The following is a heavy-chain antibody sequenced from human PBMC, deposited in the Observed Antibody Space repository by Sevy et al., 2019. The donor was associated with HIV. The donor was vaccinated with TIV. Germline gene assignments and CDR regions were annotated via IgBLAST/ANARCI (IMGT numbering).Heavy chain of an antibody. V-gene: IGHV7-4-1*02. CDR3: ARGGLGVVRHPDSY. D-gene: IGHD2-15*01. CDR1: GYTFTSYA. CDR2: INTNTGNP. Sequence: ASVKVSCKASGYTFTSYAMNWVRQAPGQGIEWMGWINTNTGNPTYAQGFTGRFVFSLDTSVSTAYLQISSLKAEDTAVYYCARGGLGVVRHPDSYWGQGTLVTVSS. J-gene: IGHJ4*02.